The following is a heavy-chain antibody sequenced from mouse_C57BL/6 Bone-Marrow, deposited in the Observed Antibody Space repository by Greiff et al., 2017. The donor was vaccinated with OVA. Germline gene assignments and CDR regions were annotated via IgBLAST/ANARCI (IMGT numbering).Heavy chain of an antibody. D-gene: IGHD2-5*01. V-gene: IGHV1-26*01. CDR3: AREHSNFAWFAY. CDR2: INPNNGGT. Sequence: VQLQQSGPELVKPGASVKISCKASGYTFTDYYMNWVKQSHGKSLEWIGDINPNNGGTSYNQKLKGKATLTVDKSASTAYMELRSLTSEDSAVYYWAREHSNFAWFAYWGQGTLVTVSA. CDR1: GYTFTDYY. J-gene: IGHJ3*01.